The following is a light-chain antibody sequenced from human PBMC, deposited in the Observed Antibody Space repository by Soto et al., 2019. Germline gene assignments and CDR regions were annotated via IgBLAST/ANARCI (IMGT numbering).Light chain of an antibody. Sequence: PGERATLSCRASENVRTFVDWYQQKPGRAPRLLIHGASNRATGIPARFSGSGSGTDFTLTISNLEPEDFAVYYCQQHSHWPPWTFGQGTRVEI. J-gene: IGKJ1*01. CDR3: QQHSHWPPWT. V-gene: IGKV3-11*01. CDR1: ENVRTF. CDR2: GAS.